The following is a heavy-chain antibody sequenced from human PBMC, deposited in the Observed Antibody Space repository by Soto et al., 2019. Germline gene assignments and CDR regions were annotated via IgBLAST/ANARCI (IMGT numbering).Heavy chain of an antibody. V-gene: IGHV1-18*01. D-gene: IGHD1-26*01. CDR3: ARDLIVGVTPPYYFDY. CDR2: ISAYNGNT. J-gene: IGHJ4*02. CDR1: GYTFTSYG. Sequence: QVQLVQSGAEVKKPGASVKVSCKASGYTFTSYGISWVRQAPGQGLEWMGWISAYNGNTNYAQKLQGRVTITTDTSTSTAYMELRSMRSDDTAVYYCARDLIVGVTPPYYFDYWGQGTLVTVSS.